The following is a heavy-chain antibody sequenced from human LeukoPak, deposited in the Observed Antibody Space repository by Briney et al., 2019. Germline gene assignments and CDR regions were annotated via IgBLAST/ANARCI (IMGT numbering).Heavy chain of an antibody. CDR2: IYYSGST. CDR1: AGSISSYY. J-gene: IGHJ3*02. V-gene: IGHV4-59*01. D-gene: IGHD3-3*01. Sequence: SETLSLTCTVSAGSISSYYWSWLRQPPGKGLEWIGYIYYSGSTNYNPSLTSRVTISVDTSKNQFSLKLSSVTAADTAVYYCARDRGYDFWSGYFAVTTDASDICGQGTMVTVSS. CDR3: ARDRGYDFWSGYFAVTTDASDI.